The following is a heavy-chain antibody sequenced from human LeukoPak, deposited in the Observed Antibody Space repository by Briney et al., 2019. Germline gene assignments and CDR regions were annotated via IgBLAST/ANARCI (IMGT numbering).Heavy chain of an antibody. CDR2: IKEDGSAK. V-gene: IGHV3-7*01. CDR1: GFTFSSAW. D-gene: IGHD2-15*01. CDR3: ARDYDYFSGHNLDAYDI. Sequence: PGGSLRLSCAASGFTFSSAWMSWVRQAPGKGLEWVANIKEDGSAKSYVDSVKGRFTISRDNAKNSLYLQMNSLRVEDTAVYYCARDYDYFSGHNLDAYDIWGQGTTVIVSS. J-gene: IGHJ3*02.